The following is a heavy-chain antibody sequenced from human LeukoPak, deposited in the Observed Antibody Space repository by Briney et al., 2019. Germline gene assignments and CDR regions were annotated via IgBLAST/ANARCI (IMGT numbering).Heavy chain of an antibody. CDR2: ISGSGGST. V-gene: IGHV3-23*01. J-gene: IGHJ3*02. CDR1: GFTFSSYA. D-gene: IGHD6-13*01. CDR3: AHLAAAGTRVHAFDI. Sequence: GGSLRLSCAASGFTFSSYAMSWVRQAPGKGLEWVPAISGSGGSTYYADSVKGRFTISRDNSKNTLYLQMNSLRAEDTAVYYCAHLAAAGTRVHAFDIWGQGTMVTVSS.